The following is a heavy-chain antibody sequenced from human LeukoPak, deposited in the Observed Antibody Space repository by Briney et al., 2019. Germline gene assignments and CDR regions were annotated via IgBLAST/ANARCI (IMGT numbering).Heavy chain of an antibody. Sequence: SETLSLTCAVYGGSFSVYYWSWIRQPPGKGLEWIGEINHSGSTNYNPSLKSRVTISVDTSKNQFSLKLNSVTAADTAVYYCARVGRYYYDSSGYYWALDYWGQGTLVTVSS. CDR3: ARVGRYYYDSSGYYWALDY. D-gene: IGHD3-22*01. CDR1: GGSFSVYY. V-gene: IGHV4-34*01. CDR2: INHSGST. J-gene: IGHJ4*02.